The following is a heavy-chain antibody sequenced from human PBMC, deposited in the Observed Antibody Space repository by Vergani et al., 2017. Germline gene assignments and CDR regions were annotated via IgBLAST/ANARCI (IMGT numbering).Heavy chain of an antibody. Sequence: EVQLLESGGGLVQPVGSLRLSCAASGFTLSSYAMSWVRPAPGEGLEWVSAIRGSGGSTYYADSVKGRFTISRDNSKNTLYLQMNSRRAEDTAVYYCANYLKGSLYCSSTSCYPVGYWGQGTLVTVSS. J-gene: IGHJ4*02. CDR2: IRGSGGST. CDR1: GFTLSSYA. D-gene: IGHD2-2*01. CDR3: ANYLKGSLYCSSTSCYPVGY. V-gene: IGHV3-23*01.